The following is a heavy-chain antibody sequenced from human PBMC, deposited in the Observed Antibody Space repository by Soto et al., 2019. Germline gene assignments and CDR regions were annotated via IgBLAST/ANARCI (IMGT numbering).Heavy chain of an antibody. CDR3: VKAGYNVYDSGSDI. J-gene: IGHJ3*02. Sequence: AGGPLRLSCSASGFIFRSYAMHWVRQAPGKGLEHVSVISSDGADTYYVDSVKGRFTISRDNSKNTVYLQMTRLRSEDTAVYYCVKAGYNVYDSGSDIWGQGTKVTVSS. CDR1: GFIFRSYA. CDR2: ISSDGADT. V-gene: IGHV3-64D*06. D-gene: IGHD5-12*01.